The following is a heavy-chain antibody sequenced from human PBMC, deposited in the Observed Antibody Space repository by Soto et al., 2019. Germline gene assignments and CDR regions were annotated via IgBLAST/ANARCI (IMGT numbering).Heavy chain of an antibody. CDR1: GGTFSSYA. Sequence: QVQLVQSGAEVKKPGSSVKVSCKASGGTFSSYAISWVRQAPGQGLEWMGGIIPIFGTGNYAQKLQGRVTITADESTSTDYMELSSLRSEDTAVYYCASRDDYGDHGAFDIWGQGTMVTVSS. V-gene: IGHV1-69*01. J-gene: IGHJ3*02. CDR3: ASRDDYGDHGAFDI. D-gene: IGHD4-17*01. CDR2: IIPIFGTG.